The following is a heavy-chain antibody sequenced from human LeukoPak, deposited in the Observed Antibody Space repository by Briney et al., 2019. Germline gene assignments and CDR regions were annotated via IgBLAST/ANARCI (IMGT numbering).Heavy chain of an antibody. Sequence: SETLSLTCAVYGGSFSGYYWSWIRQPPGKGLEWIGEINHSGSTSYNPSLKSRVTISVDTSKNQFSLKLSSVTAADTAVYYCARGPGGRARYFDYWGQGTLVTVSS. J-gene: IGHJ4*02. CDR3: ARGPGGRARYFDY. CDR1: GGSFSGYY. CDR2: INHSGST. V-gene: IGHV4-34*01.